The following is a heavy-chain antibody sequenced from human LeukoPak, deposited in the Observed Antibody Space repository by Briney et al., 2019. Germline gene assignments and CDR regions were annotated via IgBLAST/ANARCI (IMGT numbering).Heavy chain of an antibody. Sequence: ASVKVSCKASGYTFTGYYTHWVRQAPGQGLEWMGWINPNSGGTNYAQKFQGRVTMTRDTSISTADMELSRLRSDDTAVYYCASPGYSYGSYYFDYWGQGTLVTVSS. D-gene: IGHD5-18*01. CDR2: INPNSGGT. CDR1: GYTFTGYY. J-gene: IGHJ4*02. V-gene: IGHV1-2*02. CDR3: ASPGYSYGSYYFDY.